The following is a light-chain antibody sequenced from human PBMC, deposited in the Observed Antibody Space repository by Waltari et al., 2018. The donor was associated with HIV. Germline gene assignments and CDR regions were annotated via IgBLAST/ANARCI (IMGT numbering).Light chain of an antibody. J-gene: IGKJ2*01. Sequence: EIVMTQFPGTLSVSPGEGATLSCRASKSISSHLAWYQQKPGQAPRLLIYAASNRATGIPARFSGSGSGTDFTLTISSLQPEDFAVYYCLQYTFWPPYTFGQGTKLEMK. CDR1: KSISSH. CDR2: AAS. CDR3: LQYTFWPPYT. V-gene: IGKV3-15*01.